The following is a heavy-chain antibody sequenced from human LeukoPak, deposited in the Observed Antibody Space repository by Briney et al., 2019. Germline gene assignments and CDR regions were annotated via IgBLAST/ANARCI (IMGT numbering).Heavy chain of an antibody. V-gene: IGHV3-21*01. Sequence: PGGSLKLSCAASGFTFISYSMNWVRQAPGKGLEWVSSISSSSSSIYYADSVKGRFTISRDNAKNSLYLQMDSLRAEGTAMYYCARDRGYYDSGRYVPLDYWGQGTLVTVSS. CDR1: GFTFISYS. CDR3: ARDRGYYDSGRYVPLDY. J-gene: IGHJ4*02. D-gene: IGHD3-10*01. CDR2: ISSSSSSI.